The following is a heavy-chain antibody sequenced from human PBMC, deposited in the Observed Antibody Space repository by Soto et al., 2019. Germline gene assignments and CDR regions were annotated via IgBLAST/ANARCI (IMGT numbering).Heavy chain of an antibody. CDR2: IYYSGST. D-gene: IGHD2-15*01. CDR1: GGSISSGDYY. CDR3: ARQVVVAARYYYGMDV. Sequence: SETLSLTCTVSGGSISSGDYYWSWIRQPPGKGLEWIGYIYYSGSTYYNPSLKSRVTISVDTSKNQFSLKLSSVTAADTAVYYCARQVVVAARYYYGMDVWGQGTTVTVSS. V-gene: IGHV4-30-4*01. J-gene: IGHJ6*02.